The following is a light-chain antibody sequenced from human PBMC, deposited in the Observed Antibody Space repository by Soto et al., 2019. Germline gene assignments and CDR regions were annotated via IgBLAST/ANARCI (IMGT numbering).Light chain of an antibody. CDR3: QQYNNWPLT. Sequence: EIMMTQSPVTLSVSPGERATLSCRASQSVNSNLAWYQQKPGQAPRLLIYGASTRATGIPDRFSGSGSGTEFTLTISSLQSEDFAVYYCQQYNNWPLTFGGGTKVDIK. J-gene: IGKJ4*01. V-gene: IGKV3-15*01. CDR2: GAS. CDR1: QSVNSN.